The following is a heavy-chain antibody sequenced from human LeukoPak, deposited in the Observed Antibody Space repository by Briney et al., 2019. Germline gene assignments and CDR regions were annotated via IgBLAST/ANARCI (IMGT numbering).Heavy chain of an antibody. CDR2: ISWNSGSI. V-gene: IGHV3-9*01. Sequence: GRSLRLSCAASGFTFDDYAMHWVRQAPGKGLEWVSGISWNSGSIGYADSVKGRFTISRDNAKNSLYLQMSSLRAEDTALYYCAKEGSVCSSTSCYNYYDYWGQGTLVTVSS. J-gene: IGHJ4*02. D-gene: IGHD2-2*01. CDR1: GFTFDDYA. CDR3: AKEGSVCSSTSCYNYYDY.